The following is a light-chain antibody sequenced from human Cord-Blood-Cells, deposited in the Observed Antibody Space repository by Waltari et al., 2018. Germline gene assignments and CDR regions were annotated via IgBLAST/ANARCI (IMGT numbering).Light chain of an antibody. CDR3: QQYGSSPLYS. CDR2: GAS. J-gene: IGKJ2*03. V-gene: IGKV3-20*01. Sequence: EIVLTQSPGTLSLSPGERATLSCRANQSVSSSYLAWYQQKPGQAPRLLISGASSRATGIRDRFSGSGSGTDFTLTISRLEPEDFAVYYCQQYGSSPLYSFGQGTKLEIK. CDR1: QSVSSSY.